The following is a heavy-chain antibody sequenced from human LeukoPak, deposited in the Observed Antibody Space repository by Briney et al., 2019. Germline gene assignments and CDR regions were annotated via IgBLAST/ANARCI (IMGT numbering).Heavy chain of an antibody. CDR1: GFTVSSNY. CDR3: ARSYYDSSGYYPY. CDR2: IYSGGST. D-gene: IGHD3-22*01. Sequence: PGGSLRLSCAASGFTVSSNYMSWVRQAPGKGLEWVSVIYSGGSTYYADSVKGRFTISRDNSKNTLYLQMDSLRAEDTAVYYCARSYYDSSGYYPYWGQGTLVTVSS. J-gene: IGHJ4*02. V-gene: IGHV3-53*01.